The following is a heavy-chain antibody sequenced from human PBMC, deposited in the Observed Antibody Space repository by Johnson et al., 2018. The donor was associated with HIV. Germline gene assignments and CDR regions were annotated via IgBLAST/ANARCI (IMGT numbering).Heavy chain of an antibody. CDR3: AREIIAARPSAFDI. D-gene: IGHD6-6*01. CDR1: GFIVSSNC. Sequence: VQLVESGGGLVQPGGSLRLSCAASGFIVSSNCMTWVRQAPGKGLAWVSVIYSGGSTCYADAVKGRFTISRDNSKNTLYLKMNSLRAEDTAVYYCAREIIAARPSAFDIWGQGTMVTVSS. J-gene: IGHJ3*02. CDR2: IYSGGST. V-gene: IGHV3-66*02.